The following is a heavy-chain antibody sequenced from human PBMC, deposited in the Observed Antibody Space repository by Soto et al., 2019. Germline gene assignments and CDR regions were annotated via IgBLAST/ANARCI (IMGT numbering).Heavy chain of an antibody. CDR2: IYPGDSDT. V-gene: IGHV5-51*01. J-gene: IGHJ6*02. CDR3: ARPREAGKYYYGVDV. Sequence: EVQLVQSGAEVKKPGESLNISCKGSGYSFTSYWIVWVRQMPGKGLEWMGIIYPGDSDTRYSPSFQGQVTISADKSISTAYLQWSSLKASDTAMYYCARPREAGKYYYGVDVWGQGTTVTVSS. D-gene: IGHD6-19*01. CDR1: GYSFTSYW.